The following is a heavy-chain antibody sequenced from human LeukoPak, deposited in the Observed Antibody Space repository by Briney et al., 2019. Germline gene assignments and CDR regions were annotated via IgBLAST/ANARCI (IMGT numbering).Heavy chain of an antibody. V-gene: IGHV3-48*04. CDR1: GFTFSSSS. D-gene: IGHD6-19*01. J-gene: IGHJ4*02. CDR3: ARDQAVAGYLIDY. Sequence: HAGGSLRLSCAASGFTFSSSSMNWVRQAPGKGLEWVSYISSSSSTIYYADSVKGRFTISRDNAKNSLYLQMNSLRAEDTAVYYCARDQAVAGYLIDYWGQGTLVTVSS. CDR2: ISSSSSTI.